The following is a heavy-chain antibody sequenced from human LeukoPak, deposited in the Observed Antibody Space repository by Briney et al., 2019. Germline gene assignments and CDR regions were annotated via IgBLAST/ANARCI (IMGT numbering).Heavy chain of an antibody. CDR1: GYTFTSNY. Sequence: ASVKVSCKASGYTFTSNYIHWVRQAPGQGLEWMGMIYPRDGSTSYAQKFQGRVTVTRDTSTSTVHMELSGLRSEDAAVYYCARNQEGFDYWGQGTLVTVSS. CDR2: IYPRDGST. V-gene: IGHV1-46*01. CDR3: ARNQEGFDY. J-gene: IGHJ4*02.